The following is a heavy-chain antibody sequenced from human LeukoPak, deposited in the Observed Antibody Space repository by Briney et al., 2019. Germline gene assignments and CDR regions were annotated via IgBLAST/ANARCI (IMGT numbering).Heavy chain of an antibody. CDR1: GFTFGDYA. CDR3: TREPHPLIAAAGSYFDY. V-gene: IGHV3-49*04. D-gene: IGHD6-13*01. J-gene: IGHJ4*02. Sequence: PGGSLRLSCTASGFTFGDYAMSWVRQAPGKGLEWVGFIRSKAYGGTTEYAASVKGRFTISRDDSKSIAYLQMNSLKTEDTAVYYCTREPHPLIAAAGSYFDYWGQGTLVTVSS. CDR2: IRSKAYGGTT.